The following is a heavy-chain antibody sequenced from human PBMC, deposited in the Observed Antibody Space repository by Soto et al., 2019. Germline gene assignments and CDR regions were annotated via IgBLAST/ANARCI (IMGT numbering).Heavy chain of an antibody. D-gene: IGHD6-19*01. Sequence: LRLSCAVSGFTFTDHAMTWVRQAPGKGLEWVSTTSNNGDRTFYADSVKGRFTVSTDRTNNTLYLQMNSLRADDTAVYFCARPPLYSNGGYFDSWGQGTLVTVSS. V-gene: IGHV3-23*01. J-gene: IGHJ4*02. CDR3: ARPPLYSNGGYFDS. CDR2: TSNNGDRT. CDR1: GFTFTDHA.